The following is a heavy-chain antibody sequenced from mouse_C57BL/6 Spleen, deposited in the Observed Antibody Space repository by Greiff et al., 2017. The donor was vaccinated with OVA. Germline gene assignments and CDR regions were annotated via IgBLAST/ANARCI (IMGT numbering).Heavy chain of an antibody. J-gene: IGHJ2*01. CDR3: ARDRDGSSFYFDY. Sequence: VQLKESGPGLVKPSQSLSLTCSVTGYSITSGYYWHWIRQFPGNKLEWMGYISYDGSNNYNPSLKNRISITRDTSKNQFFLKLNSVTTEDTATYYCARDRDGSSFYFDYWGQGTTLTVSS. D-gene: IGHD1-1*01. V-gene: IGHV3-6*01. CDR1: GYSITSGYY. CDR2: ISYDGSN.